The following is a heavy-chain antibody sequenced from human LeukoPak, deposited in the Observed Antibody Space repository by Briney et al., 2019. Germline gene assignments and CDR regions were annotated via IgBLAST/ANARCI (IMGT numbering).Heavy chain of an antibody. Sequence: GGSLRLSCAASGFTFSSYGMHWVRQAPGKGLEWVAFIRYDGSNKYYADSVKGRFTISRDNSKNTLYLQMGSLRDEDMAVYYCARAKPKNMVRGLIMRRESRYYFDYWGQGTLVTVSS. CDR2: IRYDGSNK. CDR3: ARAKPKNMVRGLIMRRESRYYFDY. J-gene: IGHJ4*02. D-gene: IGHD3-10*01. CDR1: GFTFSSYG. V-gene: IGHV3-30*02.